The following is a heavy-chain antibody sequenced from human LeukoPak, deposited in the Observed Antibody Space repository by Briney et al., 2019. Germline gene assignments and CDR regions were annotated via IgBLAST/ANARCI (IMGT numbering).Heavy chain of an antibody. J-gene: IGHJ3*02. CDR2: ISYSGST. V-gene: IGHV4-59*01. Sequence: SETLSLTCTVSGGSISSYYWSWIRQPPGKGLEWIGCISYSGSTKYNPSLKSRVSISLDTSKKQFSLHLSSVTAGDTAIYYCVRDFDAWSAIDIWGQGTMVTVSS. CDR1: GGSISSYY. D-gene: IGHD3-3*01. CDR3: VRDFDAWSAIDI.